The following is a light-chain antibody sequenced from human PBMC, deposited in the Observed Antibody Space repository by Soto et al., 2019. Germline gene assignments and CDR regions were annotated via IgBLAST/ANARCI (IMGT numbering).Light chain of an antibody. CDR1: ALPKQY. CDR3: QSADSSGTSHNWV. V-gene: IGLV3-25*02. CDR2: KDS. Sequence: SYELTQPPSVSVSPGQTARITCSGDALPKQYAYWYQQKPGQAPVLVIYKDSERPSGIPERFSGSSSGTTVTLTISGVQAEDEADYYCQSADSSGTSHNWVFGGGTKLTVL. J-gene: IGLJ3*02.